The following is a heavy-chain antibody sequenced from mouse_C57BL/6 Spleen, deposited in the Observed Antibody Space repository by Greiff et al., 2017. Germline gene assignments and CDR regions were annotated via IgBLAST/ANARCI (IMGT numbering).Heavy chain of an antibody. CDR2: ILPGSGST. J-gene: IGHJ1*03. D-gene: IGHD1-1*01. CDR1: GYTFTGYW. Sequence: QVQLQQSGAELMKPGASVKLSCKATGYTFTGYWIEWVKQRPGHGLEWIGEILPGSGSTNYNEKFKGKATFTADTSSNTAYMQLSSLTTEDSAIYYCARGKLYYGSSSWYFDVWGTGTTVTVSS. V-gene: IGHV1-9*01. CDR3: ARGKLYYGSSSWYFDV.